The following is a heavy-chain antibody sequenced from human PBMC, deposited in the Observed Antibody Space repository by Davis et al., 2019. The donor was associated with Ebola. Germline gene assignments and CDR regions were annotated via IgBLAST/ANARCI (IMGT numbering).Heavy chain of an antibody. Sequence: PGGSLRLSCSASGITFRFYSMSWVRQAPGKGPKWVATISDSGTSTSYAESLEGRFSISRDNTKGVLSLHLNSLRVDDTAVYYCATQVTGHISHSDYYGLDVWGQGTTLTVSS. J-gene: IGHJ6*02. CDR1: GITFRFYS. CDR3: ATQVTGHISHSDYYGLDV. CDR2: ISDSGTST. D-gene: IGHD2-15*01. V-gene: IGHV3-23*01.